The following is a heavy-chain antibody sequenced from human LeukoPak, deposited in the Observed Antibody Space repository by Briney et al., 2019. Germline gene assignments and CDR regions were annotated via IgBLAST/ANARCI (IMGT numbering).Heavy chain of an antibody. V-gene: IGHV1-24*01. CDR1: GYTLTELS. Sequence: GASVKVSCKVSGYTLTELSMHWVRQAPGKGLEWMGGFDPEDGETIYAQKFQGRVTMTEDTSTDTAYMELSSLRSEDTAVYYCATKTGVMTTVTSWFDPWGQGTLVTVSS. CDR2: FDPEDGET. J-gene: IGHJ5*02. D-gene: IGHD4-11*01. CDR3: ATKTGVMTTVTSWFDP.